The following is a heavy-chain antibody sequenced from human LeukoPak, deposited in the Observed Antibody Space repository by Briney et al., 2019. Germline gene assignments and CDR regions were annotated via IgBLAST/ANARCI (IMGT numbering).Heavy chain of an antibody. Sequence: SETLSLTCTVSGGSISSSSYYWGWIRQPPGKGLEWIGSIYYSGSTYYNPSLKSRVTISVDTSKNQFSLKLSSVTAADTAVYYCAGGSRSSGYWGQGTLVTVS. CDR1: GGSISSSSYY. CDR3: AGGSRSSGY. V-gene: IGHV4-39*01. D-gene: IGHD3-16*01. J-gene: IGHJ4*02. CDR2: IYYSGST.